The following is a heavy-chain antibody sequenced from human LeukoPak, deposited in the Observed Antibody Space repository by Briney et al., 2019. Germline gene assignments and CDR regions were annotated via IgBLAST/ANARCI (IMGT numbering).Heavy chain of an antibody. V-gene: IGHV3-72*01. CDR2: TKNKANSYTT. CDR1: GFTFSDHY. CDR3: ARWDSGSCSD. J-gene: IGHJ4*02. Sequence: PGGSVRLSCAASGFTFSDHYMDGVRQAPGKGLEWVGHTKNKANSYTTEYAASVKDRFTISRDESKNSLYLQMNSLRTEGTAVYYCARWDSGSCSDWGQGTLVTVSS. D-gene: IGHD1-26*01.